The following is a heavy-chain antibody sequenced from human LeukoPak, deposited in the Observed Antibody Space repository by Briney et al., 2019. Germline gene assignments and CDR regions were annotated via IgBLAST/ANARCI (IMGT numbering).Heavy chain of an antibody. CDR3: ATSGWYLLPGVY. Sequence: SGTLSLTSAVSGGSISSSNWWSWVRQPPGKGLEWIGEVYHSGSTNYNASLKSRVTISVDTSKNQFSLKLSSVTAADTAVYYCATSGWYLLPGVYWGQGTLVTVSS. CDR2: VYHSGST. CDR1: GGSISSSNW. V-gene: IGHV4-4*02. J-gene: IGHJ4*02. D-gene: IGHD6-19*01.